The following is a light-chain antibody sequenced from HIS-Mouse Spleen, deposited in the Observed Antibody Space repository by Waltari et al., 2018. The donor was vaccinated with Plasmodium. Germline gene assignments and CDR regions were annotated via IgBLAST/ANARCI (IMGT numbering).Light chain of an antibody. CDR3: YSTDSSGNHRV. CDR1: ALPKKY. J-gene: IGLJ3*02. Sequence: SYELTQPPSVSVSPGQTARITCSGDALPKKYAYWYQQKSGQAPVLVIYEDNKRPSGILGGFAGSSSGTMATLTISGAQVEDEADYYCYSTDSSGNHRVFGGGTKLTVL. V-gene: IGLV3-10*01. CDR2: EDN.